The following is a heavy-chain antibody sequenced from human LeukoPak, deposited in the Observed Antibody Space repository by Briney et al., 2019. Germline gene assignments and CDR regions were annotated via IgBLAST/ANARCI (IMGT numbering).Heavy chain of an antibody. CDR3: AREWSPYVTPSALDY. Sequence: ASVKVSCKASGGTFSGYAISWVRQAPGQGLEWMGGIIPIFGTANYAQKFQGRVTITADESTSTAYMELSSLRSEDTAVYYCAREWSPYVTPSALDYWGQGTLVTVSS. CDR2: IIPIFGTA. J-gene: IGHJ4*02. CDR1: GGTFSGYA. D-gene: IGHD4-23*01. V-gene: IGHV1-69*13.